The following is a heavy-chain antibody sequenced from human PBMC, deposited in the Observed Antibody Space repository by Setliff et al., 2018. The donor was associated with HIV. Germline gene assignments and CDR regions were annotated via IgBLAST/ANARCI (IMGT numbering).Heavy chain of an antibody. V-gene: IGHV1-69*04. CDR2: IIPIFGRT. CDR1: GYSFTNFP. J-gene: IGHJ3*01. D-gene: IGHD4-17*01. CDR3: AREGAYTYGNGNDAFDF. Sequence: SVKVSCKTSGYSFTNFPIAWVRQAPGQGLEWMGKIIPIFGRTSYARSLQGRVAITADKSTTTAYMELTGLRSEYSAIYFCAREGAYTYGNGNDAFDFWGQGTTVTVSS.